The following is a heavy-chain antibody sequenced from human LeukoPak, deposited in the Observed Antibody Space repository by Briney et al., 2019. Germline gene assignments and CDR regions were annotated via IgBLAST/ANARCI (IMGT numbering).Heavy chain of an antibody. Sequence: GGSLRLSCAASGFTFTNYAMHWVRQAPGKGLEYVSAMSSDGGTTYYAHSVKGRFTMSRDTSKNTLYLQMGSLRAEDGAVYYCARGGSLSAYDSWGQGTLVTVSS. V-gene: IGHV3-64*01. D-gene: IGHD2/OR15-2a*01. J-gene: IGHJ4*02. CDR2: MSSDGGTT. CDR3: ARGGSLSAYDS. CDR1: GFTFTNYA.